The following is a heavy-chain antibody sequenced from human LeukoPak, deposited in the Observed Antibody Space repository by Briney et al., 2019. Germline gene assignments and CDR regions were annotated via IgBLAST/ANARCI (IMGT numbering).Heavy chain of an antibody. CDR3: ARGIADYGDHYYYYMDV. D-gene: IGHD4-17*01. CDR1: GGTFSSYA. CDR2: IIPIFGTA. Sequence: PSVKVSCKASGGTFSSYAIRWVRQAPGQGLEWIGRIIPIFGTANYAQKFQGRVTITTDESTSTAYMELSSLRSEDTAVYYCARGIADYGDHYYYYMDVWGKGTTVTVSS. J-gene: IGHJ6*03. V-gene: IGHV1-69*05.